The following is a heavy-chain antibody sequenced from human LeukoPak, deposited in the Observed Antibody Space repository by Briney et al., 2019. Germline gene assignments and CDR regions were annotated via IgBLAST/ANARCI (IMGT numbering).Heavy chain of an antibody. Sequence: PGGSLRLSCAASGFTISTYNMNWVRQAPGKGLEWISYIDSTSTRIYYADSVKGRFTISRDNSKNTLYLQMNSLRAEDTAMYYCVKDRPRYGSGSHYNGGGGFDYWGQGTLVTVSS. J-gene: IGHJ4*02. D-gene: IGHD3-10*01. V-gene: IGHV3-48*01. CDR3: VKDRPRYGSGSHYNGGGGFDY. CDR1: GFTISTYN. CDR2: IDSTSTRI.